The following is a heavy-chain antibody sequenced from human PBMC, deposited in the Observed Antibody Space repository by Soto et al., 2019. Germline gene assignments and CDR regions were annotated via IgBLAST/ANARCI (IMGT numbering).Heavy chain of an antibody. CDR1: GFTVSNNY. D-gene: IGHD2-15*01. CDR2: IYSGGTT. Sequence: EVLLVESRGGLVQPGGSLRLSCAASGFTVSNNYMSWVRQAPGKGLEWVSVIYSGGTTYYSDSVKGRFTISRDNSKNTLYLQMNSLRAEDTAVYYCAREAREYCSGGSCYSRDYWGQGTLVTVSS. CDR3: AREAREYCSGGSCYSRDY. V-gene: IGHV3-66*01. J-gene: IGHJ4*02.